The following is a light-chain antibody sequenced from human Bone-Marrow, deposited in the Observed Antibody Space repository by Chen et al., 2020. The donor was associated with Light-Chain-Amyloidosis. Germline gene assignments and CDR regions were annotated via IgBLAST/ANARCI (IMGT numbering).Light chain of an antibody. J-gene: IGLJ1*01. CDR2: EVT. CDR1: SSDVGGDTH. V-gene: IGLV2-14*01. CDR3: SSYTITNTLV. Sequence: QSALTQPASVSGSPGQSITISCTGTSSDVGGDTHVSWYQQHPDKAPKLMIYEVTNRPSWVPSRFSGSKSDNTASLTISGLQTADEADYFCSSYTITNTLVFGSGTRVTVL.